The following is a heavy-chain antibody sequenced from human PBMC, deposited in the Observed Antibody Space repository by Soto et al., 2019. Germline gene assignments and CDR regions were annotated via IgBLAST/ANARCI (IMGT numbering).Heavy chain of an antibody. V-gene: IGHV1-46*01. CDR1: GYTFTSYY. J-gene: IGHJ4*02. CDR3: ARTIAAAGTPFDY. CDR2: INPSGGST. D-gene: IGHD6-13*01. Sequence: SVKVSGKASGYTFTSYYMHWVRQAPGQGLEWMGIINPSGGSTSYAQKFQGRVTMTRDTSTSTVYMELSSLRSEDTAVYYCARTIAAAGTPFDYWGQGTLVTVSS.